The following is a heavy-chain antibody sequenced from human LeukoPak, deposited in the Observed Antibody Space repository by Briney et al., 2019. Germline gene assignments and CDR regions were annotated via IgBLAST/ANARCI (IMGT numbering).Heavy chain of an antibody. D-gene: IGHD3-22*01. CDR1: GFTFNNAW. CDR2: ISGSGGST. J-gene: IGHJ3*02. Sequence: PGGSLRLSCAASGFTFNNAWMSWVRQAPGKGLEWVSAISGSGGSTYYADSVKGRFTISRDNSKNTLYLQMNSLRAEDTAVYYCAKGLMNTYYYDSSGPPADAFDIWGQGTMVTVSS. V-gene: IGHV3-23*01. CDR3: AKGLMNTYYYDSSGPPADAFDI.